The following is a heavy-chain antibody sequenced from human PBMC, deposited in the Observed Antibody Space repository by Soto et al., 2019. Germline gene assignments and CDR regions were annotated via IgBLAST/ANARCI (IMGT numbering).Heavy chain of an antibody. V-gene: IGHV1-18*01. CDR1: GYTFTSYG. D-gene: IGHD3-9*01. CDR3: ASGPLRYFDWFDTDTSRDAFDI. Sequence: ASVKVSCKASGYTFTSYGISWVRQAPGQGLEWMGWISAYNGNTNYAQKLQGRVTMTTDTSTSTAYMELRSLRSDDTAVYYCASGPLRYFDWFDTDTSRDAFDIWGQGTMVTVSS. J-gene: IGHJ3*02. CDR2: ISAYNGNT.